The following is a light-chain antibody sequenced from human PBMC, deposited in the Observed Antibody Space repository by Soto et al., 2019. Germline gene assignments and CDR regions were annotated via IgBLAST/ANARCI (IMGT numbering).Light chain of an antibody. CDR3: QQSTGIPYT. J-gene: IGKJ2*01. CDR2: GAS. V-gene: IGKV3-20*01. CDR1: QSVNSNY. Sequence: EIVLTQSPGTLSLSPGERATLSCRASQSVNSNYLAWYQQKPGQVPRPLIYGASIRAAGVPDRLSGSGSGTDFTLTISRLEPEDYAVYYCQQSTGIPYTFGQGTKLEIK.